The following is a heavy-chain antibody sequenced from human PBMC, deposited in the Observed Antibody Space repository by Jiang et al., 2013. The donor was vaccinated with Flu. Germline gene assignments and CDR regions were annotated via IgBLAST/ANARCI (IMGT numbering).Heavy chain of an antibody. CDR3: ARVYNSSDYYYGLIPPTYFDS. V-gene: IGHV2-70*01. Sequence: KPTQTLTLTCTFSGFSLTTSGMCVSWIRQPPGKALEWLALIDWDDDKYYSTSLKTRLTISKDTSKNXVVLTMTNMDPVDTATYYCARVYNSSDYYYGLIPPTYFDSWGQGTLVTVSS. D-gene: IGHD3-22*01. J-gene: IGHJ4*02. CDR2: IDWDDDK. CDR1: GFSLTTSGMC.